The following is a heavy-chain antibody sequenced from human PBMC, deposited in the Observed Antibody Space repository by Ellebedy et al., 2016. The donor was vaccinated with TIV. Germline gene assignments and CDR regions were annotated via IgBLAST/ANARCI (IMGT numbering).Heavy chain of an antibody. CDR2: IHYTGSA. D-gene: IGHD1-1*01. V-gene: IGHV4-39*07. J-gene: IGHJ5*02. Sequence: SETLSLTXTISGGSITDSAYYWGWIRQPPGKGLEWIGSIHYTGSAFYNPSLKSRVTSSVDTSKNQFSLKLTSVTAADTAVYYCARDTTGTTRDRFDPWGQGTLVTVSS. CDR3: ARDTTGTTRDRFDP. CDR1: GGSITDSAYY.